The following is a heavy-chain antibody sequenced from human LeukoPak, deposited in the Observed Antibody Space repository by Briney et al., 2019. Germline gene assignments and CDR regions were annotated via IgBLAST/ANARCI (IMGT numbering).Heavy chain of an antibody. D-gene: IGHD6-13*01. CDR2: ISGSGGST. CDR3: AKASSPNYYYYGMDV. CDR1: GFTFSSYA. J-gene: IGHJ6*02. Sequence: GGSLRLSRAASGFTFSSYAMSWVRQAPGKGLEWVSAISGSGGSTYYADSVEGRFTISRDNSKNTLYLQMNSLRAEDTAVYYCAKASSPNYYYYGMDVWGQGTTVTVSS. V-gene: IGHV3-23*01.